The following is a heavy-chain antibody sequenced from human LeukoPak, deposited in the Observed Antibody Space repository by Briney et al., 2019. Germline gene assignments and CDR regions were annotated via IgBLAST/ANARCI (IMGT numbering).Heavy chain of an antibody. V-gene: IGHV4-4*07. CDR2: IYTSGST. D-gene: IGHD3-10*01. J-gene: IGHJ5*02. CDR3: ARDLGITMVRGVIRGGPNWFDP. CDR1: GGSISSYY. Sequence: SETLSLTCTVPGGSISSYYWGWIRQPAGKGLEWIGRIYTSGSTNYNPSLKSRVTMSVDTSKNQFSLKLSSVTAADTAVYYCARDLGITMVRGVIRGGPNWFDPWGQGTLVTVSS.